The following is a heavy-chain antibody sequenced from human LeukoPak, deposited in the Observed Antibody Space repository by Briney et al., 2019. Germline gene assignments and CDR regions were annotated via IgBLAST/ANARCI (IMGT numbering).Heavy chain of an antibody. CDR1: GGSISNYY. Sequence: SETLSLTCTVSGGSISNYYWSWLRQPPGKGLEWIGYIYFSGTTNINPSLKSRVTISVDTSKNQFSLKLNSVTAADTAVYYCARLGEGYSSGWYRTWFDPWGQGTLVTVSS. V-gene: IGHV4-59*08. CDR3: ARLGEGYSSGWYRTWFDP. CDR2: IYFSGTT. J-gene: IGHJ5*02. D-gene: IGHD6-19*01.